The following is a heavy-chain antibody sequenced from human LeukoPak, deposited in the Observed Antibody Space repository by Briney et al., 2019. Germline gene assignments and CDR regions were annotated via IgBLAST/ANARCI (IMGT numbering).Heavy chain of an antibody. CDR1: GYTFSNYG. Sequence: ASVKVSCKASGYTFSNYGISWIRQAPGQELEWMGWNSAYNGKTNSAQRLQGRVTMTTDTSTSTAFMELRSLRSDDTAVYYCARASPGMGSYYTNDYWGQGTLVTVSS. V-gene: IGHV1-18*01. D-gene: IGHD3-10*01. J-gene: IGHJ4*02. CDR3: ARASPGMGSYYTNDY. CDR2: NSAYNGKT.